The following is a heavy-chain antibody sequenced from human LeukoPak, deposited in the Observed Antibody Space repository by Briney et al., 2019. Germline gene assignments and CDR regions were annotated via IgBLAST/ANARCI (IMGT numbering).Heavy chain of an antibody. J-gene: IGHJ3*02. CDR3: ASPSYYYDRGAFDI. Sequence: SVKVSCKASGYTFTSYGISWVRQAPGQGLEWMGGIIPIFGTANYAQKFQGRVTITADESTSTAYMELSSLRSEDTAVYYCASPSYYYDRGAFDIWGQGTMVTVSS. V-gene: IGHV1-69*13. D-gene: IGHD3-22*01. CDR1: GYTFTSYG. CDR2: IIPIFGTA.